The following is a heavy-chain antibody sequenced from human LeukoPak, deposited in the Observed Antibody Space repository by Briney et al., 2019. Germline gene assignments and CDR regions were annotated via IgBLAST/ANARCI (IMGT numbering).Heavy chain of an antibody. Sequence: PSETLSLTCNVSGGSINDYYWSWIRQSAGKGLEWLGRIYSSGSTNDNPSFKRRVTMSVDTSANQVSLKLLSVTAAETGVYFCAREVKWFRSYYYYMDVWGEGTMVTVSS. CDR2: IYSSGST. J-gene: IGHJ6*03. V-gene: IGHV4-4*07. CDR1: GGSINDYY. D-gene: IGHD3-10*01. CDR3: AREVKWFRSYYYYMDV.